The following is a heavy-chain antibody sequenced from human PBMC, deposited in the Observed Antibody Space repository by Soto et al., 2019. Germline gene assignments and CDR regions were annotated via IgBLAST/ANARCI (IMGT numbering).Heavy chain of an antibody. Sequence: SETLSLTCAVSGSPISPYYWSWIRQAPGKGLEWIGHVYYTGTTNYNPSLKSRVTISIDRSKNQISLDLTSATAADTAVYYCARDGYRYPGTFDFWGPGTMVTVSS. J-gene: IGHJ3*01. CDR2: VYYTGTT. CDR3: ARDGYRYPGTFDF. V-gene: IGHV4-59*01. CDR1: GSPISPYY. D-gene: IGHD5-18*01.